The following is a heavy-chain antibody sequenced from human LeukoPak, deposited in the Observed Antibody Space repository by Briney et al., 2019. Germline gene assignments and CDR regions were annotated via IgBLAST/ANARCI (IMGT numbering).Heavy chain of an antibody. V-gene: IGHV1-8*01. CDR3: ARDFNYYDSSGYYNWLDP. Sequence: ASVKVSCKASGYTFTSYDINWVRQATGQGLEWMGWMNPNSGNTGYAQKFQGRVTMTRNTSISTAYMELSSLRSDDTAVYYCARDFNYYDSSGYYNWLDPWGQGTLVTVSS. J-gene: IGHJ5*02. D-gene: IGHD3-22*01. CDR1: GYTFTSYD. CDR2: MNPNSGNT.